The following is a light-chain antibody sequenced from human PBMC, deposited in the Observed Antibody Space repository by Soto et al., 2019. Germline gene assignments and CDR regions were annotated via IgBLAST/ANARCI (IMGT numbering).Light chain of an antibody. V-gene: IGLV2-14*01. CDR2: DVS. Sequence: QSALTQPASVSGSPGQSITISCTGTSSDVGDYNYVSWYQQHPGIAPKLMIYDVSNRPSGVSNRFSGSKSGNTASLTISGLQAEDEADYYCSSYTSTNTLVVFGGGTKLTVL. CDR3: SSYTSTNTLVV. CDR1: SSDVGDYNY. J-gene: IGLJ2*01.